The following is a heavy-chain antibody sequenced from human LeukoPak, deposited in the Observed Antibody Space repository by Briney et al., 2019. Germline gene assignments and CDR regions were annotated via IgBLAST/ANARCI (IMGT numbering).Heavy chain of an antibody. CDR1: GGSFSGYY. V-gene: IGHV4-34*01. J-gene: IGHJ5*02. CDR3: ARADRRLRHCVGLWGWFDP. CDR2: INHSGST. D-gene: IGHD5-12*01. Sequence: SETLSLTCVVYGGSFSGYYWSWIRQPPGKGPEWIGEINHSGSTNYNPSLKSRVTISVDTSKNRFSLKLSSVTAAHTAVYYCARADRRLRHCVGLWGWFDPWGQGTLVTASS.